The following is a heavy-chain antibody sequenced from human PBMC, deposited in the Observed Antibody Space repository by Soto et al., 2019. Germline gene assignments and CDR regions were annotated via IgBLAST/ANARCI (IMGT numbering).Heavy chain of an antibody. CDR1: GFTFSSYA. J-gene: IGHJ6*01. CDR3: ASGRVVPAAMWG. CDR2: ISYDGSNK. V-gene: IGHV3-30-3*01. Sequence: GGSLRLSCAASGFTFSSYAMHWVRQAPGKGLEWVAVISYDGSNKYYADSVKGRFTISRDNSKNTLYLQMNSLRAEDTAVYYSASGRVVPAAMWGWRQGTTVSASS. D-gene: IGHD2-2*01.